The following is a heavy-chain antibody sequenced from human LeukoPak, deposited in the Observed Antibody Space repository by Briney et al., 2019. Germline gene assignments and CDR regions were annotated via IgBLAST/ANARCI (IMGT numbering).Heavy chain of an antibody. CDR3: ARDPSSGWYYFDY. Sequence: PSETLSLTCTVSGGSISSYYWSWIRHPPAKGLEWIGYIYYSGSTNYNPSLKSRVTISVDTSKNQFSLKLSSVTAADTAVYYCARDPSSGWYYFDYWGQGTLVTVSS. CDR2: IYYSGST. V-gene: IGHV4-59*01. CDR1: GGSISSYY. J-gene: IGHJ4*02. D-gene: IGHD6-19*01.